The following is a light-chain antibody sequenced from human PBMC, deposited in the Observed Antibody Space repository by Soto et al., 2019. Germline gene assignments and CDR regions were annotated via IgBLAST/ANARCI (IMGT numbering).Light chain of an antibody. Sequence: QSALTQPRSVSGSPGQSVTISCTGTSSDVGGYIYVSWYQQYPAKAPKVMIYDVSRRPSGVPDRFSGSKSGNTASLTISGLQGEDEAVYYWCSCAGNKTVVFGGGSQLTVL. CDR1: SSDVGGYIY. J-gene: IGLJ3*02. CDR3: CSCAGNKTVV. V-gene: IGLV2-11*01. CDR2: DVS.